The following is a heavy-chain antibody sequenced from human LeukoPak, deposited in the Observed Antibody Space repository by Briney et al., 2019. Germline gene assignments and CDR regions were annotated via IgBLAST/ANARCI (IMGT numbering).Heavy chain of an antibody. CDR3: ARDVEAAFCSTSTCYDLVFDY. Sequence: ASVKVSCKASGYTFTQYGISWVRQAPGQGLELMGWISAYNGNTNYVQKFQGRVTMTTDTSTSTAYMELTSLRSDDTAVYYCARDVEAAFCSTSTCYDLVFDYWGQGTLVTVSS. CDR1: GYTFTQYG. J-gene: IGHJ4*02. D-gene: IGHD2-2*01. CDR2: ISAYNGNT. V-gene: IGHV1-18*01.